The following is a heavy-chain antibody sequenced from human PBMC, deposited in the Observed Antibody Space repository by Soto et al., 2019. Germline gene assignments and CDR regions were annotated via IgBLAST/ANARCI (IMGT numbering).Heavy chain of an antibody. D-gene: IGHD6-13*01. Sequence: PSETLSLTCAVSGGSISSSNWWSWVRQPPGKGLEWIGEINHSGSTNYNPSLKSRVTISVDTSKNQLSLKLSSVTAADTAVYYCASSNIAAAGFYYYAMDVWGRGTTVTVSS. CDR2: INHSGST. J-gene: IGHJ6*02. CDR1: GGSISSSNW. CDR3: ASSNIAAAGFYYYAMDV. V-gene: IGHV4-4*02.